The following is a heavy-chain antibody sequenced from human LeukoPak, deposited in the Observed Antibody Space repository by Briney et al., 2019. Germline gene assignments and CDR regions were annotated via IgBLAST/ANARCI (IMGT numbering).Heavy chain of an antibody. V-gene: IGHV1-2*02. D-gene: IGHD3-22*01. Sequence: ASVKVSCKASGYTFTGYYMHWVRQAPGQGLEWMGWINPNSGGTNYAQKFQGRVTMTRDTSISTAYMELSRLRSDDTAVYYCATTWGSSGYFPYWGQGTLVTVSS. CDR3: ATTWGSSGYFPY. CDR2: INPNSGGT. J-gene: IGHJ4*02. CDR1: GYTFTGYY.